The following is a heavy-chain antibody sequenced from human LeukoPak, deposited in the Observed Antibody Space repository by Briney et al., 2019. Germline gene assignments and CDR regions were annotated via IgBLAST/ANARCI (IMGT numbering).Heavy chain of an antibody. CDR3: ATTYSTVFDY. V-gene: IGHV1-2*06. Sequence: ASVKVSCKASGYIFTGYYMHWVRQAPGQGREWVGRINPNSGGTNYAQKFQGRVTMNRDTSIITAYMELSSLMSDDKAVYYCATTYSTVFDYWGQGTLVTVSS. CDR1: GYIFTGYY. D-gene: IGHD1-1*01. CDR2: INPNSGGT. J-gene: IGHJ4*02.